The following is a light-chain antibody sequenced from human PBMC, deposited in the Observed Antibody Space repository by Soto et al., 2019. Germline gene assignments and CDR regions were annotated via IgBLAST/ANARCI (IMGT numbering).Light chain of an antibody. CDR2: GAS. Sequence: EIVLTQSPGTLSLSPGERATLSCRASQSVSSSFLAWYQQKPGQAPRLLIYGASSRATGIPDRFSGSGSGKDFTLTNRTPDPEDFAVYYCQQYDSSPLPFGGGTKVEIK. V-gene: IGKV3-20*01. CDR3: QQYDSSPLP. J-gene: IGKJ4*01. CDR1: QSVSSSF.